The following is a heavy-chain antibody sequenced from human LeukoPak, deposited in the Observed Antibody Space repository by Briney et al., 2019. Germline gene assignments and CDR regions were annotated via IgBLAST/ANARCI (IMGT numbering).Heavy chain of an antibody. V-gene: IGHV3-53*01. Sequence: GGSLRLSCAASGFTVSSNYMSWVRHAPGKGREWVSVIYSGGSTYYADPVKGRLTISRRNSKNTLYLQMNRLRAEERAVYYCARDRMDSSGPNAFDIWGQGTMGTVSS. CDR2: IYSGGST. CDR1: GFTVSSNY. D-gene: IGHD3-22*01. J-gene: IGHJ3*02. CDR3: ARDRMDSSGPNAFDI.